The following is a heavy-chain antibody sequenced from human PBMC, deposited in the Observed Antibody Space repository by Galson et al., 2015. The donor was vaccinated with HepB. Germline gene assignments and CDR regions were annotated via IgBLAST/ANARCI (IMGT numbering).Heavy chain of an antibody. Sequence: SLRLSCAASGFTFSTYSMNWVRQAPGKGLEWVSFISSSSSYINYSDSVKGRFTISRDNAGSSLFLQMNSLRVEDTAVYYCARGFGDYDSRGSYYYYGLDVWGQGTTVTVSS. V-gene: IGHV3-21*01. J-gene: IGHJ6*02. CDR2: ISSSSSYI. CDR3: ARGFGDYDSRGSYYYYGLDV. CDR1: GFTFSTYS. D-gene: IGHD3-22*01.